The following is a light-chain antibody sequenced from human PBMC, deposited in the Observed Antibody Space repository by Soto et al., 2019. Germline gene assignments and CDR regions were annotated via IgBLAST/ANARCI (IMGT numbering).Light chain of an antibody. Sequence: EIVLTQSPATLSLSPGDRATLSCRASQDVGGYLSWFQQKPGQAPRLLIYDASIRATGIPARFSGSESGTVFTLTINSLEPEDFAVYYCQQYKDWPPLTFGGGTKVDIK. CDR2: DAS. CDR3: QQYKDWPPLT. V-gene: IGKV3-11*01. CDR1: QDVGGY. J-gene: IGKJ4*01.